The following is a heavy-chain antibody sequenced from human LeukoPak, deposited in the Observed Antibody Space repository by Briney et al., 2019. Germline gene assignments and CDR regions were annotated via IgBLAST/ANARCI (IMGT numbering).Heavy chain of an antibody. Sequence: PGGSLRLSCAASGFTFSNYWMHWVRHAPGKGLVWVSRINSDGINKSYADSVKGRFTICIDNAKNTLNMQMNSLRADDTAVYYCARDLGQYYDTSDNWFDPWGQGTLVTVAS. CDR3: ARDLGQYYDTSDNWFDP. CDR2: INSDGINK. D-gene: IGHD3-22*01. V-gene: IGHV3-74*01. J-gene: IGHJ5*02. CDR1: GFTFSNYW.